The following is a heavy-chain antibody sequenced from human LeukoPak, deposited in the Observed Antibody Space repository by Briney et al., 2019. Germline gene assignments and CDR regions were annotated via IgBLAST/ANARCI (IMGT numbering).Heavy chain of an antibody. J-gene: IGHJ4*02. CDR2: ISSSHSTI. D-gene: IGHD5-18*01. Sequence: GGSLRLSCAASGFTFSSYEMNWVRQAPGKGLEWVSYISSSHSTISYADSVKGRFTISRDDAKNSLYLQMYSLGAEDTAIYYCARGVDTAMDTHFDYWGQGTLVTVSS. CDR1: GFTFSSYE. V-gene: IGHV3-48*03. CDR3: ARGVDTAMDTHFDY.